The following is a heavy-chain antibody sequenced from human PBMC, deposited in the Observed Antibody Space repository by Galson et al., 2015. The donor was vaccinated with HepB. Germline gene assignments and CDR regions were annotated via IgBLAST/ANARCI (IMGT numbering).Heavy chain of an antibody. CDR1: GYTLTELS. Sequence: SVKVSCKVSGYTLTELSMHWVRQAPGKGLEWVGGFDPEDGETIYAQKFQDRVTMTEDTSTDTAYMELSSLRSEDTAVYYCAALPTQLVWFRSYDYWGQGTLVTVSS. D-gene: IGHD3-10*01. V-gene: IGHV1-24*01. CDR3: AALPTQLVWFRSYDY. CDR2: FDPEDGET. J-gene: IGHJ4*02.